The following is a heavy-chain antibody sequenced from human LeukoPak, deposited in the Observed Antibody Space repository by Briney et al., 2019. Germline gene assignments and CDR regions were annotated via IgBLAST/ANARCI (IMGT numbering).Heavy chain of an antibody. Sequence: GGSLRLSCAASGFTFSNYAMTWVRQAPGKGLEWVSVIYSDGSTYYADSVKGRFTISRDNTKNTLYLQMNSLRAEDTAVYYCARLTLTTATHFDYWGQGTLVTVSS. V-gene: IGHV3-66*01. CDR3: ARLTLTTATHFDY. D-gene: IGHD4-17*01. CDR1: GFTFSNYA. CDR2: IYSDGST. J-gene: IGHJ4*02.